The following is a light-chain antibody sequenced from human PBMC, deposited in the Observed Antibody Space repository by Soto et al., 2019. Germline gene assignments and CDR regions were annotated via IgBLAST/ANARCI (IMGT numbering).Light chain of an antibody. V-gene: IGLV2-14*01. CDR1: SSDVGDYNY. Sequence: QSALTQPASVSGSPGQSITISCTGTSSDVGDYNYVSWYQQDPGKAPKLMIYDVSNRPSGVSNRFSGSKSGNTASLTISGLQAEDEADYYCSSYTSSSTLVVFGGGTKVTVL. J-gene: IGLJ2*01. CDR2: DVS. CDR3: SSYTSSSTLVV.